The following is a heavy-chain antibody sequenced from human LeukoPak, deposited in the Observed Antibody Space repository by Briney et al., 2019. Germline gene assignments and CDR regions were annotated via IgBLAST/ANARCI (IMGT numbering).Heavy chain of an antibody. Sequence: NTSETLSLTCTVSGGSISSSSYYWGWIRQPPGKGLEWIGSIYYSGSTYYNPSLKSQVSISIDTSKNQFSLRLTSVTAADTAVYYCARQTGSGLFILPGGQGTLVTVSS. CDR2: IYYSGST. D-gene: IGHD3/OR15-3a*01. CDR1: GGSISSSSYY. CDR3: ARQTGSGLFILP. V-gene: IGHV4-39*01. J-gene: IGHJ4*02.